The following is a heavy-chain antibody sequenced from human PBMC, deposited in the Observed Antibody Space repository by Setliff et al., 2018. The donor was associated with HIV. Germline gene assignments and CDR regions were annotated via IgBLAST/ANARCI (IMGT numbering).Heavy chain of an antibody. CDR1: GGSISGHY. Sequence: SETLSLTCTVSGGSISGHYWSWIRQPPGRNMEWIASIYSSGTTNYNPSLRSRVIISVDTSKNQFSLKLSSVTAADTAVYYCARGAIAVAGISYYYYGMDVWGQGTTVTVSS. D-gene: IGHD6-19*01. CDR2: IYSSGTT. CDR3: ARGAIAVAGISYYYYGMDV. V-gene: IGHV4-59*11. J-gene: IGHJ6*02.